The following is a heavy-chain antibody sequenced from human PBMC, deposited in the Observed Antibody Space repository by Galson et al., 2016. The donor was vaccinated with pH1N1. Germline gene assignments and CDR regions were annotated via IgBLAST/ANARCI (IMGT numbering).Heavy chain of an antibody. D-gene: IGHD3-22*01. CDR3: AKGTLPGYYDY. CDR2: ISSYNGNT. CDR1: GYMFSTYG. Sequence: QSGAEVKKPGASVKVSCKASGYMFSTYGINWVRKAPGQGPEWMGRISSYNGNTIYAQKFQARISMTIDKSTSTVYMDLRSLRFDDTAVYYCAKGTLPGYYDYWGQGTLVTVSS. V-gene: IGHV1-18*01. J-gene: IGHJ4*02.